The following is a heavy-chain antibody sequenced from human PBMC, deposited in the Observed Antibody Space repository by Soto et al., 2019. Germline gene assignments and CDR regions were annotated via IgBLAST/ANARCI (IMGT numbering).Heavy chain of an antibody. CDR3: ARDPAP. J-gene: IGHJ5*02. V-gene: IGHV4-31*03. CDR2: IYNSATT. Sequence: QVQLQESGPGLVKPSQTLSLTCTVSGGSIRTGGYYWRWIRQHPGKVLEWIGSIYNSATTYYNPSLTSRVTISVDTSKHQFSLKLSSVTVADTTVYYCARDPAPWCQGALVTFSS. CDR1: GGSIRTGGYY.